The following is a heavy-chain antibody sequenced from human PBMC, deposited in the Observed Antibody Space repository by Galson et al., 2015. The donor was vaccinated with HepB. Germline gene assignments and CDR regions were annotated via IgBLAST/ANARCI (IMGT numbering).Heavy chain of an antibody. V-gene: IGHV3-23*01. CDR2: ISGSGGST. Sequence: SLRLSCAASGFTFSSYAMSWVRQAPGKGLEWVSAISGSGGSTYYADSVKGRFTISRDNSKNTLYLQMNSLRAEDTAVYYCAKGGGYCSSTSCSPPGWGQGTLVTVSS. CDR1: GFTFSSYA. J-gene: IGHJ4*02. CDR3: AKGGGYCSSTSCSPPG. D-gene: IGHD2-2*01.